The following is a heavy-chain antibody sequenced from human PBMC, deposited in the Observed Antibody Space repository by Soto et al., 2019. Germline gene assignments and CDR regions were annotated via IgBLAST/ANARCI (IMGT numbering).Heavy chain of an antibody. CDR3: ARAITINWFDP. J-gene: IGHJ5*02. Sequence: SVKVSCKASGGTFSSYTISWVRQAPGQGLEWMGRIIPILGIANYAQKFQGRVTITADKSTSTAYMELSSLRSEDTAVYYCARAITINWFDPWGQGTLVTVSS. V-gene: IGHV1-69*02. CDR2: IIPILGIA. D-gene: IGHD3-3*01. CDR1: GGTFSSYT.